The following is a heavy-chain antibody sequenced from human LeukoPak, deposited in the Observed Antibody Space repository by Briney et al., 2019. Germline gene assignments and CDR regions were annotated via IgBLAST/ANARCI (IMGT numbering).Heavy chain of an antibody. D-gene: IGHD5-18*01. CDR2: IDSDGSST. CDR3: ANSDTVLGN. Sequence: GSLRLSCAASGFTFNGYWMHWVRQAPGKGLVWVSRIDSDGSSTTYADSVKGRFTISRDNAKNTLYLQMNSLRAEDTAVYYCANSDTVLGNWGQGTLVTVSS. J-gene: IGHJ4*02. V-gene: IGHV3-74*01. CDR1: GFTFNGYW.